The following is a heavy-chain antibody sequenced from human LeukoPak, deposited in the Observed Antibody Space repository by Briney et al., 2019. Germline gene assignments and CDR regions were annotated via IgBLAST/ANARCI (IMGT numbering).Heavy chain of an antibody. J-gene: IGHJ1*01. Sequence: GGSLRLSCAASGFTFSSYSMNWVRQAPGKGLEWISYISSSSSTIYYADSAKGRFTISRDNSKNTLYLQMNSLRAEDTAVYYCARQYYYDSSGYLKYFQHWGQGTLVTASS. CDR1: GFTFSSYS. CDR2: ISSSSSTI. CDR3: ARQYYYDSSGYLKYFQH. V-gene: IGHV3-48*01. D-gene: IGHD3-22*01.